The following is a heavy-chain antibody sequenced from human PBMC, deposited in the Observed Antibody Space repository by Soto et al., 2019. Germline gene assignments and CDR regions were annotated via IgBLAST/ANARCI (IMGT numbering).Heavy chain of an antibody. D-gene: IGHD2-2*01. Sequence: GGSLRLSCAASGFTFSSYGMHWVRQAPGKGLEWVAVIWYDGSNKYYADSVKGRFTISRDNSKNTLYLQMNSLRAEDTAVYYCAREYQLAPYYYYYGMDVWGQGTTVTVSS. CDR1: GFTFSSYG. CDR2: IWYDGSNK. CDR3: AREYQLAPYYYYYGMDV. J-gene: IGHJ6*02. V-gene: IGHV3-33*01.